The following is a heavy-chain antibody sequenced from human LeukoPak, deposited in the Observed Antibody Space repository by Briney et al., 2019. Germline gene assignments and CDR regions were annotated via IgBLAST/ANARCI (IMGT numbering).Heavy chain of an antibody. D-gene: IGHD6-19*01. CDR3: ARGARYSSGWWGYFQH. V-gene: IGHV1-69*13. J-gene: IGHJ1*01. CDR1: GGTFSSYA. Sequence: GASVKVSCKASGGTFSSYAISWVRQAPGQGLEWMGGIIPIFGTANYAQKFQGRVTITADGSTSTAYMELSSLRSEDTAVYYCARGARYSSGWWGYFQHWGQGTLVTVSS. CDR2: IIPIFGTA.